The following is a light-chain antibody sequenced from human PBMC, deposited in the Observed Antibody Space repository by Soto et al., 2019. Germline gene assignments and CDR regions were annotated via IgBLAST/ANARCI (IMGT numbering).Light chain of an antibody. CDR1: QSISSY. V-gene: IGKV1-39*01. CDR3: QHSYSTHLT. Sequence: DIQMTQSPCSLSASVGDRVTITCRASQSISSYLNWYQQKPGKAPKLLIYAASSLQSGVPSRFSGSGSGTDLSLTSSSLQAEDFATYYWQHSYSTHLTFGQGTKVEIK. CDR2: AAS. J-gene: IGKJ1*01.